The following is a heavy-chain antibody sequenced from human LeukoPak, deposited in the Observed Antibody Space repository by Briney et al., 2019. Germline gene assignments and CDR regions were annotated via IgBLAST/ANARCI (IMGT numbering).Heavy chain of an antibody. D-gene: IGHD6-13*01. CDR1: GGSFSGYY. V-gene: IGHV4-34*01. J-gene: IGHJ3*02. Sequence: SETLSLTCAVYGGSFSGYYWSWIRQPPGKGLEWIGEINHSGSTNYNPSLKSRVTISVDTSKNQFSLKLSSVTAADTAVYYCARGSSPYSSSPPGAFDIWGQGTMVTVSS. CDR3: ARGSSPYSSSPPGAFDI. CDR2: INHSGST.